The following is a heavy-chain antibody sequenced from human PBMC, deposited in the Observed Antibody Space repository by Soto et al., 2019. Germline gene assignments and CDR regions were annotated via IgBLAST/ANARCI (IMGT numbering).Heavy chain of an antibody. V-gene: IGHV1-2*02. CDR1: GSTFIGYY. J-gene: IGHJ4*02. CDR3: ARDLGGSRDS. Sequence: QVQLVQSGAEVKKPGASVKVSCKASGSTFIGYYIHWVRQAPGQGLEWMGWINPNNDGTTYGEKFQGRVTMTRDTSTSTAYMELSRLRSDDTAVYYCARDLGGSRDSWGQGTLVTVSS. D-gene: IGHD1-26*01. CDR2: INPNNDGT.